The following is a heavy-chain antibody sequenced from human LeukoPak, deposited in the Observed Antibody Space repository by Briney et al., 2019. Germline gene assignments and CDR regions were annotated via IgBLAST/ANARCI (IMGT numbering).Heavy chain of an antibody. CDR1: GGTFSSYA. J-gene: IGHJ5*02. Sequence: GASVKVSCKASGGTFSSYAISWVRQAPGQGLEWMGRIIPILGIANYAQKFQGRVTITADKSTSTAYMELSSLRSEDTAVYYCASNRGISVLVSWFDPRGQGTLVTVSS. D-gene: IGHD1-14*01. V-gene: IGHV1-69*04. CDR3: ASNRGISVLVSWFDP. CDR2: IIPILGIA.